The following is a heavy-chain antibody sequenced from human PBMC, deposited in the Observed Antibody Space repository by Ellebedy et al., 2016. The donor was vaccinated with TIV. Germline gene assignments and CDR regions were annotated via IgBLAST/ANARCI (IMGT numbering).Heavy chain of an antibody. CDR2: INPDGTTT. J-gene: IGHJ4*02. D-gene: IGHD4-23*01. Sequence: GESLKISXAASGFTFSRDWIHWVRQAPGKGLVWVSQINPDGTTTMYADSVKGRVTTSRDNAKNSLYLEMNSLRGEDTALYYCAKDRGYGGRSLLHYWGQGTLVTVSS. V-gene: IGHV3-74*03. CDR1: GFTFSRDW. CDR3: AKDRGYGGRSLLHY.